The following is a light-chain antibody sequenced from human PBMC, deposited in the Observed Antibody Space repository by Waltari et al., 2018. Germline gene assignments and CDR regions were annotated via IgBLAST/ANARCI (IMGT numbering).Light chain of an antibody. CDR1: QSVSSN. CDR2: GAS. CDR3: QQYNNWPHT. V-gene: IGKV3-15*01. J-gene: IGKJ1*01. Sequence: EIVMTQSPATLSVSPGERATLSCRASQSVSSNLAWYQQKPGQAPRLLIYGASTRATDIPARFSGSGSGTEFTLTISSLQSGDFAVYYCQQYNNWPHTFGQGTKVEIK.